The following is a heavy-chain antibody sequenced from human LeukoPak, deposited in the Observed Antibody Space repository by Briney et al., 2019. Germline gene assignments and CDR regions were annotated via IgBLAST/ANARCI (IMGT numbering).Heavy chain of an antibody. CDR1: GYTFTNYW. CDR2: IYPGDSGT. J-gene: IGHJ4*02. CDR3: ASAGRYYDTSGYYYDY. V-gene: IGHV5-51*01. D-gene: IGHD3-22*01. Sequence: GESLKIPCKGSGYTFTNYWIAWVRHLPGKGLEWLGIIYPGDSGTRYSPSFQGQVTMSADKSISTAYLQWSSLKASGTAMYYCASAGRYYDTSGYYYDYWGQGTLVTVSS.